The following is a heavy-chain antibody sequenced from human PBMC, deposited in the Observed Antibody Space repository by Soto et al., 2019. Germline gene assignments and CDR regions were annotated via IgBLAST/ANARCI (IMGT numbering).Heavy chain of an antibody. J-gene: IGHJ6*02. CDR3: AKDHYGDDGDYYYGTDV. CDR2: ITGSGGST. CDR1: GFIFSSYA. V-gene: IGHV3-23*01. Sequence: EVQLLESGGGLVQPGGSLRLSCAAPGFIFSSYAMTWVRQAPGKGLEWVSSITGSGGSTYSADSVKGRFTISRDNSKNTLYLQMNSLRAEDTAVYYCAKDHYGDDGDYYYGTDVWGQGTMVTVSS. D-gene: IGHD4-17*01.